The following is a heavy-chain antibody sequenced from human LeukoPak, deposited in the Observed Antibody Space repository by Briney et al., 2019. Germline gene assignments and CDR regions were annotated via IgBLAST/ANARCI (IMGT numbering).Heavy chain of an antibody. CDR1: GFTFSNYA. D-gene: IGHD2-2*01. Sequence: GGSLRLSCAASGFTFSNYAMSWVRRTPGKGLEYVSIISGNGVATHYATSVKGRFTISRDNSRNTLYLQMGSVSADGMAVYYCARDASDIVDVPAAVGPFDLWGQGTLVTVSS. V-gene: IGHV3-64*01. CDR3: ARDASDIVDVPAAVGPFDL. CDR2: ISGNGVAT. J-gene: IGHJ4*02.